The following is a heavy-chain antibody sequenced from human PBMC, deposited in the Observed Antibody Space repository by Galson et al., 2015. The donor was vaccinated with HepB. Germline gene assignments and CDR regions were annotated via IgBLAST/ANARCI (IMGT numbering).Heavy chain of an antibody. Sequence: GGSLSDYYWTWIRQPPGKGLEWIGEIKHTGTTNYQPSLKSRVTISLDTSKNEFSLRLSSLTAADTAVYYCARVGVSKFGGALVVPYYFDYWGQGTLVTVSS. J-gene: IGHJ4*02. V-gene: IGHV4-34*01. CDR1: GGSLSDYY. D-gene: IGHD3-16*02. CDR3: ARVGVSKFGGALVVPYYFDY. CDR2: IKHTGTT.